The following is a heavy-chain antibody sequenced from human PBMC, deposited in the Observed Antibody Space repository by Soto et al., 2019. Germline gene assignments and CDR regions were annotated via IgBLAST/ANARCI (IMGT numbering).Heavy chain of an antibody. V-gene: IGHV4-30-4*01. J-gene: IGHJ4*02. CDR3: ATTLDDSSGYYLDY. Sequence: SETLSLTCTVSGGSISSGDYYWSWIRQPPGKGLEWIGYIYCSGSTYYNPSLKSRVTISVDTSKNQFSLKLSSVTAADTAVYYCATTLDDSSGYYLDYWGQGTLVTVSS. CDR1: GGSISSGDYY. D-gene: IGHD3-22*01. CDR2: IYCSGST.